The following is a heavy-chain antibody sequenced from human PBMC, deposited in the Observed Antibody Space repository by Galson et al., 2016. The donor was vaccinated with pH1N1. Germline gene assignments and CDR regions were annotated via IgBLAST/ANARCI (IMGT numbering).Heavy chain of an antibody. CDR1: GVSISGYY. Sequence: ETLSLTCSVSGVSISGYYWGWIRQSPGKGLDYVGYIYYNGHTNYSPSLKSRVTMSLDMSKNQFSLKMTSVTAADTAVYFCARSGSRYGSDAFDMWGQGTTVTVSS. CDR2: IYYNGHT. D-gene: IGHD5-18*01. J-gene: IGHJ3*02. V-gene: IGHV4-59*01. CDR3: ARSGSRYGSDAFDM.